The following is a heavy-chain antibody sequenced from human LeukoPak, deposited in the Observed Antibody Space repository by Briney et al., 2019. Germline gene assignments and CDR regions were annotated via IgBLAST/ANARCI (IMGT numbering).Heavy chain of an antibody. CDR3: ARAVSSGYYNLYFDY. D-gene: IGHD3-3*01. CDR2: IKQDGSEK. CDR1: GFTFSSYW. V-gene: IGHV3-7*04. Sequence: PGGSLRVSCAASGFTFSSYWMNWVRQAPGKGLEWVANIKQDGSEKLYVDSVKGRFTISRDNAKNSLYLQMNSLRAEDTAVYYCARAVSSGYYNLYFDYWGQGTLVTVSS. J-gene: IGHJ4*02.